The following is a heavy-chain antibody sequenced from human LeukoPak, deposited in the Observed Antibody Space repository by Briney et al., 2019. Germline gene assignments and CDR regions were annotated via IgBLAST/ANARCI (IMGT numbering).Heavy chain of an antibody. V-gene: IGHV3-21*01. D-gene: IGHD6-19*01. J-gene: IGHJ4*02. CDR1: GFTFSSYS. CDR2: ISSSSSYI. Sequence: GGSLRLSCAASGFTFSSYSMNWVRRAPGKGLEWVSSISSSSSYIYYADPVKGRFTISRDNAKNSLYLQMNSLRAEDTAVYYCARGSIAVAGTYVYWGQGTLVTVSS. CDR3: ARGSIAVAGTYVY.